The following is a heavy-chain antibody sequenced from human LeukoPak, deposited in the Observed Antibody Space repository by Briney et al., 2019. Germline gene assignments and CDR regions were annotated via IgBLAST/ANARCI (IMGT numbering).Heavy chain of an antibody. CDR3: AKGTSRYSYGHGYYYYMDV. V-gene: IGHV3-23*01. D-gene: IGHD5-18*01. CDR2: ISGGGDST. Sequence: GGSLRLSCAASGFTFSSYAMSWVRQAPGKGLEWVSVISGGGDSTYYADSVKGRFTISRDNSKNTLYLQMNSLRAEDTAVYYCAKGTSRYSYGHGYYYYMDVWGKGTTVTVSS. J-gene: IGHJ6*03. CDR1: GFTFSSYA.